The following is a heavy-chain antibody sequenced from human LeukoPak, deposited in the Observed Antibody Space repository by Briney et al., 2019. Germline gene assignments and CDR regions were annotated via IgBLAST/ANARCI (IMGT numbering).Heavy chain of an antibody. CDR1: GGSISSSSYY. D-gene: IGHD2-21*02. CDR2: IYYSGST. V-gene: IGHV4-39*01. CDR3: ARSCWGDGYPWCPGVSVN. Sequence: SETLSLTCTVSGGSISSSSYYWGWIRQPRGKGLEWIESIYYSGSTYYIPSLKSLVTISVGTSKNQFSLKLSSVTAADTAVYYCARSCWGDGYPWCPGVSVNWGQGTLVTVSS. J-gene: IGHJ4*02.